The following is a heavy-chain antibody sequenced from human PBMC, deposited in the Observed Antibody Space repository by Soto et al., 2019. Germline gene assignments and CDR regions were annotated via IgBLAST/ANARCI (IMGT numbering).Heavy chain of an antibody. CDR3: ARDPRIPGTTRGGYYYGLDV. D-gene: IGHD1-20*01. CDR2: IIPILGIA. V-gene: IGHV1-69*08. Sequence: QVQLVQSGAEVKKPGSSVKVSCKASGGTFSSYTISWVRQAPGQGLEWMGRIIPILGIANYAQKFQGRVTITADKSPSTADMEMSSLRSEDTAVYYCARDPRIPGTTRGGYYYGLDVWGQGTTVTVSS. J-gene: IGHJ6*02. CDR1: GGTFSSYT.